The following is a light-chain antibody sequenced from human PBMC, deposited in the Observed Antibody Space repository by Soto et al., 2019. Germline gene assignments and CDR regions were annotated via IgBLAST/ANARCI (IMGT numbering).Light chain of an antibody. CDR1: QSISNY. J-gene: IGKJ1*01. CDR2: AAS. Sequence: DIQMTQSPSSLSASVGDRVTITCRASQSISNYLNWYQQKPGKAPKLLIYAASSLQSGVPSRFSGSGSGTDFTLTISSVQPEDFATYYCQQSYSTPSTFGQGTKVEIK. CDR3: QQSYSTPST. V-gene: IGKV1-39*01.